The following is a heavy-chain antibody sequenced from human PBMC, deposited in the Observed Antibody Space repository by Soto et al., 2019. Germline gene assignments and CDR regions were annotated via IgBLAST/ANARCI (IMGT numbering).Heavy chain of an antibody. CDR2: ISYDGSNK. Sequence: LRLSCAASGFTFSSYGMHWVRQAPGKGLEWVAVISYDGSNKYYADSVKGRFTISRDNSKNTLYLQMNSLRAEDTAVYYCAKDHDYGDYGRWFDPWGQGTLVTVSS. D-gene: IGHD4-17*01. CDR1: GFTFSSYG. V-gene: IGHV3-30*18. J-gene: IGHJ5*02. CDR3: AKDHDYGDYGRWFDP.